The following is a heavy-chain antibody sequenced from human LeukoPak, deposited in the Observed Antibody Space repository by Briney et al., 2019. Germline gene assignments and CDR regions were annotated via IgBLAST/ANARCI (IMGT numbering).Heavy chain of an antibody. CDR1: GYSISSGYS. CDR3: AREVHY. D-gene: IGHD4/OR15-4a*01. CDR2: IYHTGST. Sequence: PSETLSLTCTVSGYSISSGYSWGWIRQPPGKGLEWIGSIYHTGSTYYNPSLKSRVTISVDTSKNQFSLKLTSVTAADTAVYFCAREVHYWGQGTLVTVSS. J-gene: IGHJ4*02. V-gene: IGHV4-38-2*02.